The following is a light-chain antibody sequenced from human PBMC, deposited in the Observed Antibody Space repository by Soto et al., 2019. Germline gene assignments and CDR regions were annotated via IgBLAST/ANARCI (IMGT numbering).Light chain of an antibody. J-gene: IGLJ2*01. CDR1: SSNIGAGYD. V-gene: IGLV1-40*01. CDR3: QSYDSSLSGSV. CDR2: GNS. Sequence: QSVLTQPPSVSGAPGQTVTISCTGSSSNIGAGYDVHWYQQLPGTAPKLLIYGNSNRPSGVPDRFSGSKSSTSASLAITGLQAEDEADYYCQSYDSSLSGSVFGGGTKLTVL.